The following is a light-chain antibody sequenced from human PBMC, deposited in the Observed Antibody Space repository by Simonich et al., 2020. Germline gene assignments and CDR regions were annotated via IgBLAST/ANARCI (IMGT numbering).Light chain of an antibody. CDR1: SSDVGGYNY. CDR2: DVS. Sequence: QSALTQPASVSGSPGQSITISCTGTSSDVGGYNYVSWYQQHPGKAPKLMIYDVSKRPSGGSKRFSGSKSGNTASLTISGLQAEDEADYYCSSYTSSSNWVFGGGTKLTVL. J-gene: IGLJ3*02. V-gene: IGLV2-14*01. CDR3: SSYTSSSNWV.